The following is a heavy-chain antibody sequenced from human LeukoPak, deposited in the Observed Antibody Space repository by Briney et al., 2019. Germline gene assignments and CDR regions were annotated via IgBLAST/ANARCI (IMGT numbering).Heavy chain of an antibody. Sequence: GGSLRFSCAASGFSFSSYSMNWVRQAPGKGLEWVSSISSSSTYINYADSVKGRFTISRDNAKNTLYLQMNSLRAEDTAVYYCANGYNYGLDYWGQGTLVTVSS. CDR3: ANGYNYGLDY. J-gene: IGHJ4*02. D-gene: IGHD5-18*01. CDR2: ISSSSTYI. V-gene: IGHV3-21*04. CDR1: GFSFSSYS.